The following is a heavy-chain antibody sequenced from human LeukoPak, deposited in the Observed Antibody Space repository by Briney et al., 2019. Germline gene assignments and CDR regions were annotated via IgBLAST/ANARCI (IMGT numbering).Heavy chain of an antibody. V-gene: IGHV4-59*01. CDR3: ARSRYSSGWDYYYYYYMDV. Sequence: SETLSLTCTVSGESISGFYWTWIRQPPGKGLEWIGYIYYSGSTNYNPSLKSRVTISVDTSKNQFSLKLSSVTAADTAVYYCARSRYSSGWDYYYYYYMDVWGKGTTVTVSS. CDR1: GESISGFY. D-gene: IGHD6-19*01. CDR2: IYYSGST. J-gene: IGHJ6*03.